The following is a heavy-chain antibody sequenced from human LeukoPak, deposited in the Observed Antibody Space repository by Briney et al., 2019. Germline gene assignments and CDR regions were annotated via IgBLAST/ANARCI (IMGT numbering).Heavy chain of an antibody. V-gene: IGHV3-74*01. D-gene: IGHD2/OR15-2a*01. CDR1: GFTFSNFW. Sequence: PGGSLRLSCAASGFTFSNFWMYWVHQPPGKGLVWVSRISSDGSNTNYADSVKGRFTISRDNAKNTLYLQMDSLRAEDTAVYYCARVGEYDSFDYWGQGTLVTVSP. J-gene: IGHJ4*02. CDR3: ARVGEYDSFDY. CDR2: ISSDGSNT.